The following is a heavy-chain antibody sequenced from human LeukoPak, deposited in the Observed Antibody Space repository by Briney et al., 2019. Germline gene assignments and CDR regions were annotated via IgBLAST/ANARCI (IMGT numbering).Heavy chain of an antibody. CDR1: GYTFTNYG. CDR3: ARTMLTMVRGGHYYYYMDV. J-gene: IGHJ6*03. D-gene: IGHD3-10*01. Sequence: ASVKVSCKGSGYTFTNYGITWVRQAPGQGLEWMGWIGAYSGNTENAQKFQGRVTMTTDTSTSTAYMELRSLTSDDTAVYYCARTMLTMVRGGHYYYYMDVWGKGTTVTTSS. CDR2: IGAYSGNT. V-gene: IGHV1-18*01.